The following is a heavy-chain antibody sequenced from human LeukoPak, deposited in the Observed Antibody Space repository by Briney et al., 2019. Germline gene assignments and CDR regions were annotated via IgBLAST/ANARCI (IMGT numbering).Heavy chain of an antibody. V-gene: IGHV4-59*08. J-gene: IGHJ2*01. CDR1: GGSINNYY. CDR2: IYYSGNT. D-gene: IGHD4-23*01. CDR3: ARAGGKSDWYFDL. Sequence: SETLSLTCTVSGGSINNYYWSWIRQPPGKGLEWIGYIYYSGNTNYNPSLKSRVTISVDTSKNQFSLKLNSVTAADTAAYYCARAGGKSDWYFDLWGRGTLVTVSS.